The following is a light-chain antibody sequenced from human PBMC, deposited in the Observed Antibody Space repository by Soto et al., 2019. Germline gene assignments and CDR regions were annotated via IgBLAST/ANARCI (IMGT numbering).Light chain of an antibody. J-gene: IGLJ2*01. Sequence: QSVLTQPPSTSGTPGQRVTISCSGSSSNIGSNYVYWYQQLPETAPKLLISMNTQRPSGVPDRFSGSTSGTSASLAISGLRSEDEADYYCAAWDDSLSAVVFGGGTKVTVL. V-gene: IGLV1-47*01. CDR3: AAWDDSLSAVV. CDR2: MNT. CDR1: SSNIGSNY.